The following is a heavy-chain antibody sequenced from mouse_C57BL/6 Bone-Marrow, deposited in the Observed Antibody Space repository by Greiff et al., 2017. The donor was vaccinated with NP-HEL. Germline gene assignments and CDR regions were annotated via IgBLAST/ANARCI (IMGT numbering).Heavy chain of an antibody. Sequence: QVQLQQPGAELVKPGASVKVSCKASGYTFTSYWMPWVKQRPGQGLEWLGRIHPSDSDTNYNQKFKGKATLTVDKSSRTSYMQLSSLTSEDAAVYYCAPYYGSSRPWFAYWGQGTLVTVSA. CDR1: GYTFTSYW. CDR3: APYYGSSRPWFAY. CDR2: IHPSDSDT. D-gene: IGHD1-1*01. V-gene: IGHV1-74*01. J-gene: IGHJ3*01.